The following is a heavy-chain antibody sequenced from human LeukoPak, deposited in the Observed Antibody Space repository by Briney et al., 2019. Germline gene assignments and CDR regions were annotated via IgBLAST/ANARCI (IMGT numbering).Heavy chain of an antibody. Sequence: ASVKVSCKASGYTFTGYYMHWVRQAPGQGLEWMGIINPSGGSTSYAQKFQGRVTMTRDMSTSTVYMELSSLRSEDTAVYYCAIDGGYSYGPRYYYYYYMDVWGKGTTVTVSS. CDR3: AIDGGYSYGPRYYYYYYMDV. CDR2: INPSGGST. J-gene: IGHJ6*03. CDR1: GYTFTGYY. D-gene: IGHD5-18*01. V-gene: IGHV1-46*01.